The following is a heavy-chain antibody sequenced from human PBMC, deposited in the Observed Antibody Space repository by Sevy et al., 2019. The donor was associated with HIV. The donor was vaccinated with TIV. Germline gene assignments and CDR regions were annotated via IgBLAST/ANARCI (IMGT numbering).Heavy chain of an antibody. V-gene: IGHV3-48*03. CDR1: GFTFSSYE. CDR3: LRGGAACDAGFAP. J-gene: IGHJ5*02. Sequence: GGSLRLSCVASGFTFSSYEMNWVRQAPGKGLEWVSKISTSGKSTFYADSVEGRVTISSDNDKNSVFLKTNSLRAEDAAVYYCLRGGAACDAGFAPWGQGTLVTVSS. CDR2: ISTSGKST. D-gene: IGHD2-2*01.